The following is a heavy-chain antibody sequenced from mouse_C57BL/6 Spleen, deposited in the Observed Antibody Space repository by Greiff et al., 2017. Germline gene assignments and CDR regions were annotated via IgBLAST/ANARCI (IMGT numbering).Heavy chain of an antibody. CDR3: ARKLLRFDYFDY. CDR1: GYTFTSYW. J-gene: IGHJ2*01. Sequence: QVQLQQPGAELVKPGASVKMSCKASGYTFTSYWITWVKQRPGQGLEWIGDIYPGSGSTNYNEKFKSKATLTVDTSSSTAYMQLSSLTSEDSAVYYCARKLLRFDYFDYWGQGTTLTVSS. CDR2: IYPGSGST. D-gene: IGHD1-1*01. V-gene: IGHV1-55*01.